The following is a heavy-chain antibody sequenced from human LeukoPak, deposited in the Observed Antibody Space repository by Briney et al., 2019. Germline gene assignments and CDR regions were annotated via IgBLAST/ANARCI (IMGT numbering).Heavy chain of an antibody. V-gene: IGHV3-48*03. CDR2: ITSSGSAM. Sequence: GSLRLSCAASGFTFNSFEMIWVRQAPGKGLDWVSHITSSGSAMFYADSVKGRFTISRDNAKNALYLQMNSLRAEDTAVYYCARDLESAVAWAPFYFDYWGQGTLVTVSS. CDR1: GFTFNSFE. J-gene: IGHJ4*02. D-gene: IGHD6-19*01. CDR3: ARDLESAVAWAPFYFDY.